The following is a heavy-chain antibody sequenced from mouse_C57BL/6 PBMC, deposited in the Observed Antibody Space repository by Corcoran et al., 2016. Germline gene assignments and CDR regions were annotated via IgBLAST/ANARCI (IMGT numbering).Heavy chain of an antibody. J-gene: IGHJ4*01. CDR3: ARGNYYGSSDGRAMDY. D-gene: IGHD1-1*01. Sequence: EVQLQQSGPELVKPGASVKISCKASGYTFTDYYMNWVQQSHGKSLEWIGDINPNTGGTIYNQKFKGKATLTVDKSSSTAYMELRSLTREDTAVYYCARGNYYGSSDGRAMDYWGQGTSVTVAS. CDR2: INPNTGGT. V-gene: IGHV1-26*01. CDR1: GYTFTDYY.